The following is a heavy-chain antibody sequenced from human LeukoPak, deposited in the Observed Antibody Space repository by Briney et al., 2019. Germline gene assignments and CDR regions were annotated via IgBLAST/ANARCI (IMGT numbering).Heavy chain of an antibody. D-gene: IGHD3-9*01. J-gene: IGHJ5*02. CDR1: GGSISSGDYY. CDR3: ARVGRAYDILTGYYHNWFDP. Sequence: SETLSLTCTVSGGSISSGDYYWSWIRQPPGKGLEWIGYIYYSGSTYYNPSLKSRVTITVDTSKNQFSLKLSSVTAADTAVYHCARVGRAYDILTGYYHNWFDPWGQGTLVTVSS. CDR2: IYYSGST. V-gene: IGHV4-30-4*01.